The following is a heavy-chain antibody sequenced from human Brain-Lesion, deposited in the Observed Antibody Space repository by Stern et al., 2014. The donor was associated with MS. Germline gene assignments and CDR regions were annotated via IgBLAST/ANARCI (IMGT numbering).Heavy chain of an antibody. J-gene: IGHJ3*02. Sequence: EVKLVESGGGFVQPGGSLRLSCAASGFRFSSYAMSWVRQTPGKGLEWVSGISASGGSTYYADSLKGRFTISRDKSKNTLFLQMNSLRAEDTAVYYCAKGVWGSYLNAFDMWGQGTMVTVSS. D-gene: IGHD3-16*02. CDR3: AKGVWGSYLNAFDM. CDR2: ISASGGST. CDR1: GFRFSSYA. V-gene: IGHV3-23*04.